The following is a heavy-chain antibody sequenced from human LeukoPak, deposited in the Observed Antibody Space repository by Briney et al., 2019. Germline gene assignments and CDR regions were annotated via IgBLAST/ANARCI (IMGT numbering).Heavy chain of an antibody. CDR2: IYPANSDT. CDR1: GYSFTNYW. D-gene: IGHD3-16*01. CDR3: AREGESGSSWFDP. V-gene: IGHV5-51*01. J-gene: IGHJ5*02. Sequence: GESLKISCKASGYSFTNYWIGWVRQMPGKGLEWMAIIYPANSDTRYSASFQGQVTISADNSITTAYLQWSSLTASDTAMYYCAREGESGSSWFDPWGQGTLVTVSS.